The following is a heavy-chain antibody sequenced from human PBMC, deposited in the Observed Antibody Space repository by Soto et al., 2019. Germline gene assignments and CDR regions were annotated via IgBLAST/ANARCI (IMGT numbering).Heavy chain of an antibody. Sequence: QVQLQQWGAGLLKPSETLSLTCAVYSGSFSGYYWSWIRQPPGKGLEWIGKINHSGSTNYNPSLKSRVTISVDTSKNQFSLKLSSVTAADTAVYCCARGVVVVAATLDYWGQGTLVTVSS. CDR2: INHSGST. CDR3: ARGVVVVAATLDY. J-gene: IGHJ4*02. CDR1: SGSFSGYY. V-gene: IGHV4-34*01. D-gene: IGHD2-15*01.